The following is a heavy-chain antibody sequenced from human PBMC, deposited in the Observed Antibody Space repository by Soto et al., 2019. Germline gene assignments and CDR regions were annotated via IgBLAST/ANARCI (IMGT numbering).Heavy chain of an antibody. J-gene: IGHJ4*02. D-gene: IGHD2-15*01. CDR2: ISYDGSNK. V-gene: IGHV3-30*18. CDR3: AEARNIVVVVAPLDY. CDR1: GFTFSSYG. Sequence: QVQLVESGGGVVQPGRSLRLSCAASGFTFSSYGMHWVRQAPGKGLEWVAVISYDGSNKNYADSVKGRFTISRDNSKHTLYLQMNSLRAEDTAAYHCAEARNIVVVVAPLDYWGQGALVTVSS.